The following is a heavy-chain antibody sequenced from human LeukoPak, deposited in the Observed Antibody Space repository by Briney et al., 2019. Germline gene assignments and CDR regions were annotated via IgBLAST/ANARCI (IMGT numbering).Heavy chain of an antibody. Sequence: PGGSLRLSRPDSGFILSKYAMSWVRQAAGKGLEGVSAITVSGDTTYYPDSLKGRFTISRDNSKNTRYVKMNTLRAEETAVYYCAKWGDYDILTGYYVADFWGQGTLVTVSS. CDR3: AKWGDYDILTGYYVADF. CDR2: ITVSGDTT. V-gene: IGHV3-23*01. D-gene: IGHD3-9*01. CDR1: GFILSKYA. J-gene: IGHJ4*02.